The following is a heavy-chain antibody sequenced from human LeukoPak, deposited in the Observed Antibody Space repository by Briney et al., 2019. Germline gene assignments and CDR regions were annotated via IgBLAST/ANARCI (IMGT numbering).Heavy chain of an antibody. Sequence: GSSVKVSCKASRGTFISYAISGVRQAPAQGLEWVGDSIPIFGTANYAQKFQGRVTITADESTSTAYMELSSLRSEDTAVYYCAGVQDILTGYHPLGDAWGQGTLVTVSS. V-gene: IGHV1-69*01. CDR2: SIPIFGTA. D-gene: IGHD3-9*01. J-gene: IGHJ5*02. CDR3: AGVQDILTGYHPLGDA. CDR1: RGTFISYA.